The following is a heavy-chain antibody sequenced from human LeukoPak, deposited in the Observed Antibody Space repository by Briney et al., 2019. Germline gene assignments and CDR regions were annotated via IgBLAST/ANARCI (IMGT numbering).Heavy chain of an antibody. J-gene: IGHJ4*02. V-gene: IGHV4-34*01. D-gene: IGHD5-18*01. Sequence: GSLRLSCAASGFTFSSYSMNWVRQAPGKGLEWIGEINHSGSTNYNPSLKSRVTISVDTSKNQFSLKLSSVTAADTAVYYCARSPVGYSYGLPFDYWGQGTLVTVSS. CDR3: ARSPVGYSYGLPFDY. CDR2: INHSGST. CDR1: GFTFSSYS.